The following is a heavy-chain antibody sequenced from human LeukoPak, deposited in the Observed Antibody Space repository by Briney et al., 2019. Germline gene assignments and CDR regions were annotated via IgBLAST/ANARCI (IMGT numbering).Heavy chain of an antibody. Sequence: ASVKVSCKASGYTFTGYYMHWVRQAPGQGLEWMGLINPGGDNTDYAQNFQGRVTMTRDTSTSTVYMGLSSLRPEDTAVYYCARIRDGYNDAYDIWGQGTMVTVSS. CDR2: INPGGDNT. D-gene: IGHD5-24*01. V-gene: IGHV1-46*01. CDR3: ARIRDGYNDAYDI. CDR1: GYTFTGYY. J-gene: IGHJ3*02.